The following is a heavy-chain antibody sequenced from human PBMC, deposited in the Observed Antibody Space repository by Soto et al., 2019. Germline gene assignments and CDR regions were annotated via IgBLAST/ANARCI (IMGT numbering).Heavy chain of an antibody. CDR3: ARGPLMTDYYNSGSRDRGYFDF. V-gene: IGHV4-34*01. CDR1: GGSFSGYY. J-gene: IGHJ4*02. CDR2: ISRSGSA. Sequence: SETLSLTCAVSGGSFSGYYWNWIRQRPGKGLEWLGEISRSGSATYNPSLKGRVTMSVDTSKNQISLNVTSVTAADTALYYCARGPLMTDYYNSGSRDRGYFDFWGQGTLVTVSS. D-gene: IGHD3-10*01.